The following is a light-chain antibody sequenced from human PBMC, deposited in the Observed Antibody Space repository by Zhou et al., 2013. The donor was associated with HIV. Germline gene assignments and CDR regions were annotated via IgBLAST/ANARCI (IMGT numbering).Light chain of an antibody. V-gene: IGKV1-5*03. CDR1: QSISNW. CDR2: KAT. Sequence: DIQMTQSPSTLSASVGDRVTITCRASQSISNWLAWYQQKPGKAPKVLIYKATSLESGVPSRFSGSGSGTDFTLTISSLQREDSATYYCQQSYTTLTWTFGQGTKVEIK. J-gene: IGKJ1*01. CDR3: QQSYTTLTWT.